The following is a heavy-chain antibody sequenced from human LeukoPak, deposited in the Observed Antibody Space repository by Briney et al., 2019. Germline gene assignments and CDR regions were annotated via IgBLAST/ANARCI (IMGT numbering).Heavy chain of an antibody. CDR1: GFTFSSYS. V-gene: IGHV3-21*01. J-gene: IGHJ4*02. D-gene: IGHD6-13*01. Sequence: GGSLRLSCAASGFTFSSYSMNWVRQAPGKGLEWVSSISSSSNSIYYADSVKGRFTLSRDNSKNTLYLQMNSLRAEDTAVYYCARKYSNFLDYWGQGTLVTVSS. CDR2: ISSSSNSI. CDR3: ARKYSNFLDY.